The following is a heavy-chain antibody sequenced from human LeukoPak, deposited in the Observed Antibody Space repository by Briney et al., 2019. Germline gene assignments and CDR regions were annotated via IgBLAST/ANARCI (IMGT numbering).Heavy chain of an antibody. CDR3: ARFSMLLSDVY. D-gene: IGHD3-10*01. Sequence: SETLSLTCTVSGGSISSSSYYWGWIRQPPGKGLEWIGSIYYSGSTYYNPSLKSRVTISVDTSNNQFSLKVRSVTAADTAVYYCARFSMLLSDVYWGQGTLVTVSS. CDR1: GGSISSSSYY. CDR2: IYYSGST. V-gene: IGHV4-39*01. J-gene: IGHJ4*02.